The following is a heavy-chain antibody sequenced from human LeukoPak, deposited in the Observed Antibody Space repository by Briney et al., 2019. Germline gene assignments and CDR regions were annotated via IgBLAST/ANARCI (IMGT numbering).Heavy chain of an antibody. V-gene: IGHV1-18*01. J-gene: IGHJ6*02. D-gene: IGHD5-24*01. Sequence: VASVKVSCKASGYXFTSYGMSWVRQAPGQGLEWMGGISAYNGNTNYAQKLQGRVTMTTDTSTSTAYMELRSLRSDDTAVYYCARDQEMGYYYGMDVWGQGTTVTVSS. CDR2: ISAYNGNT. CDR3: ARDQEMGYYYGMDV. CDR1: GYXFTSYG.